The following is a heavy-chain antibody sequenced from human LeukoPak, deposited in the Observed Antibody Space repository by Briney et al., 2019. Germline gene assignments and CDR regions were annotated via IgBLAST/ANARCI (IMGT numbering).Heavy chain of an antibody. J-gene: IGHJ6*02. Sequence: GGSLRLSCTASGFTFDDHGMSWVRQASGKGLEWVSGINWNGGSTGYADSVRGRFTISRDNAKKSLYLQMNSLRVEDTALYYCARVPYHGMDVWGQGTTVTVSS. CDR3: ARVPYHGMDV. CDR2: INWNGGST. V-gene: IGHV3-20*04. CDR1: GFTFDDHG.